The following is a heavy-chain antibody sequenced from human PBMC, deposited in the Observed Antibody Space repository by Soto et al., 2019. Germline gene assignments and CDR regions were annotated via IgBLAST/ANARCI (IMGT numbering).Heavy chain of an antibody. CDR2: ISGSGGIT. CDR1: GFTFSSYA. CDR3: AQSKVGATSNYFDY. V-gene: IGHV3-23*01. Sequence: EVQLLESGGGLVQPGGSLRLSCAASGFTFSSYAMSWVRQAPGKGLEWVPGISGSGGITYYADSVKGRFTISRDNSKNTLDLQLNSLRAEDTAVYYCAQSKVGATSNYFDYWGQGTLVTVSS. D-gene: IGHD1-26*01. J-gene: IGHJ4*02.